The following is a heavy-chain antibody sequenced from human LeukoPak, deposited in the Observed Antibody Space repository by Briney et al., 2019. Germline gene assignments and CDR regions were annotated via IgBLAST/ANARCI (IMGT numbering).Heavy chain of an antibody. J-gene: IGHJ5*02. CDR3: AREVVRGYCSSTSCYRSLHWFDP. CDR2: IYYSGST. V-gene: IGHV4-59*11. CDR1: GGSISSHY. Sequence: SETLSLTCTVSGGSISSHYWSWIRQPPGKGLEWIGYIYYSGSTNYNPSLKSRVTISVDTSKNQFSLKLSSVTAADTAVYYCAREVVRGYCSSTSCYRSLHWFDPWGQGTLVTVSS. D-gene: IGHD2-2*02.